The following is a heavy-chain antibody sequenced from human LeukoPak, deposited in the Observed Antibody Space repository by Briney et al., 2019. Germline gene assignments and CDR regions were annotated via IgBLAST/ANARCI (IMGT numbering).Heavy chain of an antibody. CDR3: ARVVKDYDILTGYFPAHFDY. Sequence: SQTLSLTCTVSGGSISSDSYSWSWIRQPAGKRLEWIGRIYTSGSTNYNPSLKSRVTISVDTSKNQFSLKLSSVTAADTAVYYCARVVKDYDILTGYFPAHFDYWGQGTLVTVSS. CDR1: GGSISSDSYS. D-gene: IGHD3-9*01. J-gene: IGHJ4*02. CDR2: IYTSGST. V-gene: IGHV4-61*02.